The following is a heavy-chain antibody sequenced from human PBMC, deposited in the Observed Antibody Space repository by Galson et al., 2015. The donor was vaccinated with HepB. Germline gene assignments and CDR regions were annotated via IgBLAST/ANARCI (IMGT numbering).Heavy chain of an antibody. CDR1: GYTFTSYD. CDR3: ARVVIGGNGWRPYYYYYYMDV. D-gene: IGHD4-23*01. CDR2: MNPNSGNT. J-gene: IGHJ6*03. V-gene: IGHV1-8*01. Sequence: SVKVSCKASGYTFTSYDINWVRQATGQGLEWMGWMNPNSGNTGYAQKFQGRVTMTRNTSISTAYMELSSLRSEDTAVYYCARVVIGGNGWRPYYYYYYMDVWGKGTTVTVSS.